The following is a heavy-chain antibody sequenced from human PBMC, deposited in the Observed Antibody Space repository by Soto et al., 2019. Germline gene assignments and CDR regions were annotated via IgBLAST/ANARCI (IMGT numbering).Heavy chain of an antibody. CDR2: IKQDGSEK. CDR3: AREAGAPDRVRVVMPFDP. D-gene: IGHD3-10*01. Sequence: EVQLVESGGGLVQPGGSLRLSCAASGFTFSSYWMSWVRQAPGKGLEWVANIKQDGSEKYYVDSVKGRFTISRDNAKNSPYLQINSLRGEDTAVYYGAREAGAPDRVRVVMPFDPWGQGTLVTVSS. V-gene: IGHV3-7*03. J-gene: IGHJ5*02. CDR1: GFTFSSYW.